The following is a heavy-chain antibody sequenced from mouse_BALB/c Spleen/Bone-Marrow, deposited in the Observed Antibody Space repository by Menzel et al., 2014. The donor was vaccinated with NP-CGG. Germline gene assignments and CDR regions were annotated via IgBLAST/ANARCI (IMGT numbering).Heavy chain of an antibody. CDR2: IDPSDSYT. Sequence: QVQLQQPGAELVKPGASVKLSCKASGYTFTSYWMHWVKQRPGQGLEWIGEIDPSDSYTNYNQKFKGKATLTVDTSSSTAYMQLSSLTSEDSAVYYCTRWGTTVVAYYAMDYWGQGTSVTVSS. J-gene: IGHJ4*01. CDR3: TRWGTTVVAYYAMDY. V-gene: IGHV1-69*02. CDR1: GYTFTSYW. D-gene: IGHD1-1*01.